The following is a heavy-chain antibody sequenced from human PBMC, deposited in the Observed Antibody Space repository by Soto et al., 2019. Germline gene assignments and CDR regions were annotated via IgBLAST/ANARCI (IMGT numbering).Heavy chain of an antibody. V-gene: IGHV3-72*01. D-gene: IGHD1-20*01. CDR3: ARGHNWNGFWGFDY. J-gene: IGHJ4*02. CDR1: GFTFSDYY. CDR2: TRNKANSYTT. Sequence: QAGGSLRLSCAASGFTFSDYYMDWVRQAPGKGLEWVARTRNKANSYTTEYAASVKGRFTISRDDSENSLYLQMNSLTTEDTAVYYCARGHNWNGFWGFDYWGQGTVVTVSS.